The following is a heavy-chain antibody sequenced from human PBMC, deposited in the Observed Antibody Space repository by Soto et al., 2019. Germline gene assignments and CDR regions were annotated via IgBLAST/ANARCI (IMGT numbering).Heavy chain of an antibody. V-gene: IGHV1-2*02. CDR1: GYTFTGYY. CDR3: ARDTYDFWSGYPTYYYYGMDV. Sequence: ASVKVSCKASGYTFTGYYMHWVRQAPGQGLEWMGWINPNSGGTNYAQKFQGRVTMTRDTPISTAYMELSRLRSDDTAVYYCARDTYDFWSGYPTYYYYGMDVWGQGTTVTVSS. CDR2: INPNSGGT. J-gene: IGHJ6*02. D-gene: IGHD3-3*01.